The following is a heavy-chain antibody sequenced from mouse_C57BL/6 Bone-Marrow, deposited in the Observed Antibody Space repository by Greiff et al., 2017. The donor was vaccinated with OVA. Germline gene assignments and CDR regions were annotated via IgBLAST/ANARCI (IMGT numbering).Heavy chain of an antibody. CDR3: ARDRGGTWYFDY. D-gene: IGHD4-1*01. CDR2: ISDGGSYT. J-gene: IGHJ2*01. V-gene: IGHV5-4*01. Sequence: EVQLQESGGGLVKPGGSLKLSCAASGFPFSSYAMSWVRQTPEKRLEWVATISDGGSYTYYPDNVKGRFTISRDNAKNNLYLQMSHLKFEDTAMYYCARDRGGTWYFDYWGQGTTLTVSS. CDR1: GFPFSSYA.